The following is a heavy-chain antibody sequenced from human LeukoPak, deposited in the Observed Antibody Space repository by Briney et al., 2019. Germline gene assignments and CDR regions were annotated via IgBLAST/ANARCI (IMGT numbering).Heavy chain of an antibody. D-gene: IGHD2-15*01. Sequence: SQTLSLTCTVSGGSISSGDYYWSWIRQPPGKGLEWIGYIYYSGSTYYNPSLKSRVTISVDTSKNQFSLKLSSVTAADTAVYYCARVSVVAAKRYYFDYWGQGTLVTVSS. J-gene: IGHJ4*02. CDR3: ARVSVVAAKRYYFDY. V-gene: IGHV4-30-4*08. CDR1: GGSISSGDYY. CDR2: IYYSGST.